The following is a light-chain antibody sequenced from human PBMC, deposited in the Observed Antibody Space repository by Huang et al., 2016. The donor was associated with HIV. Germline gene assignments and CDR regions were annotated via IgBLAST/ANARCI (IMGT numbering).Light chain of an antibody. J-gene: IGKJ3*01. CDR2: DAS. V-gene: IGKV1-33*01. CDR1: QGISNY. Sequence: DIQMTQSPSSLSASVGDTVTITCQASQGISNYLNWYQQKPGKAPRLLIYDASNLQAGVPARFSGSGSGTEFTCTITSLQPEDVATYYCQHYGGLPFTFGPGTKVDLK. CDR3: QHYGGLPFT.